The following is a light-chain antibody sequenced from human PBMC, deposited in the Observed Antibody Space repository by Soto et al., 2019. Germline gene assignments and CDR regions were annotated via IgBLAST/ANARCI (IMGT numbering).Light chain of an antibody. CDR3: PQYNSLPYT. J-gene: IGKJ2*01. Sequence: DIQVTQSPSTLFAFVGDRVILTCRASQNVNIWLAWYQQRPRKAPKLLIYKTSSLESGVPSRFSGSGSSTEFTLNIICLETADFGTYFCPQYNSLPYTFGQQTNLEIK. V-gene: IGKV1-5*03. CDR1: QNVNIW. CDR2: KTS.